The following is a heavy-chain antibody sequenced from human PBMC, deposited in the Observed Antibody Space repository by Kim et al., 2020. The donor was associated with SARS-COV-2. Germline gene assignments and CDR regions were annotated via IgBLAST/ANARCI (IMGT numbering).Heavy chain of an antibody. Sequence: THYAGSVVGRFPISRDSSRNTVFIQMDSLRADDTAVYYWARGGLTSSFDYWGQGTLVTVSS. J-gene: IGHJ4*02. V-gene: IGHV3-23*01. CDR3: ARGGLTSSFDY. D-gene: IGHD2-2*01. CDR2: T.